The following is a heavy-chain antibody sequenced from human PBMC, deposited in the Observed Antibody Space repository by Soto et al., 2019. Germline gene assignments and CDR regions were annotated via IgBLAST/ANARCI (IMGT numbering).Heavy chain of an antibody. V-gene: IGHV4-34*01. J-gene: IGHJ4*02. D-gene: IGHD3-10*01. Sequence: SETLSLTCAVYGGSFSGYYWIWIRQPPGKGLEWIGEINHSGSTNYNPSLKSRVTISVDTSKNQFSLKLSSVTAADTAVYYCARAWAYGSESNTQLYYFDYWGQGTLVTVSS. CDR1: GGSFSGYY. CDR2: INHSGST. CDR3: ARAWAYGSESNTQLYYFDY.